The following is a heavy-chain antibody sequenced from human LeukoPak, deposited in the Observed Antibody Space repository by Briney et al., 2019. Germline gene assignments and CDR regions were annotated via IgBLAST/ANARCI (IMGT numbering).Heavy chain of an antibody. D-gene: IGHD5-24*01. CDR2: INQDGVEK. J-gene: IGHJ3*01. V-gene: IGHV3-7*05. CDR1: GFTFTTYW. CDR3: ARGFDGYYGFDL. Sequence: PGGSLRLSCAASGFTFTTYWMSWVRQASGKGLEWVANINQDGVEKYYVASVRGRLTISRDNAKNSMYVQMNSLRAEDTAVYYCARGFDGYYGFDLWGQGTMVTVSS.